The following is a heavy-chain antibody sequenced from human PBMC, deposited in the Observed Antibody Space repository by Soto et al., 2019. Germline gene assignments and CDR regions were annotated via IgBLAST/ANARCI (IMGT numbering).Heavy chain of an antibody. CDR2: IYWDDDK. J-gene: IGHJ4*02. V-gene: IGHV2-5*02. Sequence: QITLKESGPTLVKPTQTLTLTCSFSGFSLRTSGLGVGWIRQPPGKALEWLALIYWDDDKRYSPSLETRLTITKDTSKNQVVLTMTNMDPVDTATSFCAHSIAPRLFDYWGQGILVTVSS. CDR1: GFSLRTSGLG. D-gene: IGHD2-15*01. CDR3: AHSIAPRLFDY.